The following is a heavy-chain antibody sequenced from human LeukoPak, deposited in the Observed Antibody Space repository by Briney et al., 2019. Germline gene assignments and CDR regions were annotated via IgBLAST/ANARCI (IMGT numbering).Heavy chain of an antibody. D-gene: IGHD5-18*01. CDR1: GYTFTGYY. J-gene: IGHJ5*02. Sequence: ASVKVSCKAFGYTFTGYYMHWVRQAPGQGLEWMGWINPNSGGTNYAQKFQGRVTMTRDTSISTAYMELSRLRSDDTAVYYCARVAYSYGYTHQLYNWFDPWGQGTLVTVSS. CDR2: INPNSGGT. V-gene: IGHV1-2*02. CDR3: ARVAYSYGYTHQLYNWFDP.